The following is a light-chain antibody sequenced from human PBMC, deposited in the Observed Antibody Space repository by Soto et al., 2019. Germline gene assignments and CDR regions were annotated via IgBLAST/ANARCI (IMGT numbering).Light chain of an antibody. V-gene: IGLV2-14*01. J-gene: IGLJ2*01. CDR2: EVS. CDR1: SSDVGGYAY. Sequence: QSALTQPASVSGSPGQTITISCTGTSSDVGGYAYVSWYQQYPGKVPKLVISEVSNRPSGVSHRFSGSRSGNTASLTISGLQAEDEADYHCSSYTSRTTPVFSGGTKLTVL. CDR3: SSYTSRTTPV.